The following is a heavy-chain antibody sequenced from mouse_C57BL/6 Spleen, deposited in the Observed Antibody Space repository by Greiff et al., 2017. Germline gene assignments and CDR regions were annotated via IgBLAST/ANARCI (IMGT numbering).Heavy chain of an antibody. CDR2: IYPGDGDT. CDR1: GYAFSSSW. CDR3: ARSELVDY. V-gene: IGHV1-80*01. Sequence: VQLQQSGAELVKPGASVKISCKASGYAFSSSWMNWVKQRPGKGLEWIGQIYPGDGDTNYNGKFKGKATLTADKSSSTAYMQLSSLTSEDSAVYFCARSELVDYWGQGTTLTVSS. J-gene: IGHJ2*01. D-gene: IGHD4-1*01.